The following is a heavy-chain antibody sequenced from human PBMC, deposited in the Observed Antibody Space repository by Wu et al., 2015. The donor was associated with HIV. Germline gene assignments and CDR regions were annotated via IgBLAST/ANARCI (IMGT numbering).Heavy chain of an antibody. J-gene: IGHJ4*02. CDR2: ISAQNGNT. V-gene: IGHV1-18*01. CDR3: ARGHYYDSSSSPMY. D-gene: IGHD3-22*01. Sequence: VQLVQSGGEVKKPGASVKVACKASGYIFTDYGINWVRQAPGQGLEWMGWISAQNGNTKYAQKFQGIVTMTTDTSSSTAYMELRSLRSDDTAVYFCARGHYYDSSSSPMYWGLGTLVTVSS. CDR1: GYIFTDYG.